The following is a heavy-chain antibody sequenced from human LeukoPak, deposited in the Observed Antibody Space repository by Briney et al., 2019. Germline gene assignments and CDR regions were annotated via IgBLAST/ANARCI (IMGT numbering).Heavy chain of an antibody. J-gene: IGHJ4*02. V-gene: IGHV3-23*01. CDR2: ISGSGGST. CDR3: AKDIVVVPAAYDY. Sequence: PGGSLRLSCAASGFTSSSYAMSWVRQAPGKGLEWVSAISGSGGSTYYADSVKGRFTISRDNSKNTLYLQMNSLRAEDTAVYYCAKDIVVVPAAYDYWGQGTLVTVSS. CDR1: GFTSSSYA. D-gene: IGHD2-2*01.